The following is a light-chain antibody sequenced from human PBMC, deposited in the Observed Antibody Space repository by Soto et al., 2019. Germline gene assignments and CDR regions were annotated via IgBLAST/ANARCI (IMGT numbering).Light chain of an antibody. Sequence: EIVLTQSPGTLSLSRGERASXSCRASQSVYSNLAWYQQKLGQAPRLLIYDASTRAAGIPARFSGSGSGTEFTLTISSLQSEDFAVYYCQQHSNWLLTFGGGTKVDIK. CDR1: QSVYSN. V-gene: IGKV3-15*01. CDR3: QQHSNWLLT. J-gene: IGKJ4*01. CDR2: DAS.